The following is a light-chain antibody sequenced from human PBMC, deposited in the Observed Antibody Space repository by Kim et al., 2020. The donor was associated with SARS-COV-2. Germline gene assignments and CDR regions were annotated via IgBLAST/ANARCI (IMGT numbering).Light chain of an antibody. Sequence: GRRVTISCSGSSSNIGSNYVYWYQQHPGTAPKLLIYRNNQRPSGVPDRFSGSKSGTSASLAISGLRSEDEADYYCAAWDDSLSGPVFGGGTQLTVL. CDR1: SSNIGSNY. CDR3: AAWDDSLSGPV. J-gene: IGLJ2*01. CDR2: RNN. V-gene: IGLV1-47*01.